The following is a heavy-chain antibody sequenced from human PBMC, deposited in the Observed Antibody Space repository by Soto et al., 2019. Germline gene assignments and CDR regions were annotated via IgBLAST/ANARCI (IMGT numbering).Heavy chain of an antibody. Sequence: PETLSLTCTFSGASISVFYWGWIRKSAGKGLEWIGRIYATGTTDYNPSLKSRVMMSVDTSKKQFSLKLRSVTAADTAVYYCVRDGTKNLRDWFDPWGQGISVTVSS. D-gene: IGHD1-1*01. J-gene: IGHJ5*02. V-gene: IGHV4-4*07. CDR1: GASISVFY. CDR3: VRDGTKNLRDWFDP. CDR2: IYATGTT.